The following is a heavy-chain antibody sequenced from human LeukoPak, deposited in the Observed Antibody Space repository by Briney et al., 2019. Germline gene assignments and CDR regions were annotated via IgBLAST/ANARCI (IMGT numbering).Heavy chain of an antibody. CDR1: GGSISGYY. D-gene: IGHD3-10*01. V-gene: IGHV4-59*08. J-gene: IGHJ3*02. CDR3: ARHLCYGSGSYCDAFDI. CDR2: IYYSGST. Sequence: SETLSLTCTVSGGSISGYYWSWIRQPPGKGLEWIGYIYYSGSTYYNPSLKSRVTISVDTSKNQFSLKLSSVTAADTAVYYCARHLCYGSGSYCDAFDIWGQGTMVTVSS.